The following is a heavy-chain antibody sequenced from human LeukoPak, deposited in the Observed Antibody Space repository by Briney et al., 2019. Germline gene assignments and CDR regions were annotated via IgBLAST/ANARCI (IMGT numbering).Heavy chain of an antibody. J-gene: IGHJ5*02. D-gene: IGHD5-18*01. V-gene: IGHV1-18*01. Sequence: ASVKVSCKATGYTFTRYGISWVRQAPGQGLEWMGWISANNGNTKYAQKVQGRVTMTTDTSTSTAYMELRSLRSDDTAVYYCAREGSIQVWSREFDPWGQGTQVTVSS. CDR3: AREGSIQVWSREFDP. CDR2: ISANNGNT. CDR1: GYTFTRYG.